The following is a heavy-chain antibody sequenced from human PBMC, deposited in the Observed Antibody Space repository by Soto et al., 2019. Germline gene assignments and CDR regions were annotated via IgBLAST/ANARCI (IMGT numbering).Heavy chain of an antibody. CDR2: ISHSGAT. CDR1: GGSFTDYY. J-gene: IGHJ6*02. V-gene: IGHV4-34*01. CDR3: ARGHHYYGMDV. Sequence: QVQLQQWGAGLLKPSETLSLTCAVYGGSFTDYYWTWIRQPPGKGLEWIGEISHSGATNYNPSLKSRVTISEDTSKNQVSLKVTSVTAADTAVFYCARGHHYYGMDVWGQGTTVTVSS.